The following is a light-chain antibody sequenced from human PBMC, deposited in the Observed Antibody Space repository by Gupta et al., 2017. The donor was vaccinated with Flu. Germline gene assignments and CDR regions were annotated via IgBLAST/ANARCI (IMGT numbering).Light chain of an antibody. CDR3: QQRNNWLWT. J-gene: IGKJ1*01. CDR1: QSIGNA. V-gene: IGKV3-11*01. CDR2: DAS. Sequence: PATLSVSPGGRATLSCRASQSIGNALAWYQQKAGQAPRLLIYDASERATGIPARFSGSGSGTDFTLTISRLEPEDFVVYYCQQRNNWLWTFGQGTKVEIK.